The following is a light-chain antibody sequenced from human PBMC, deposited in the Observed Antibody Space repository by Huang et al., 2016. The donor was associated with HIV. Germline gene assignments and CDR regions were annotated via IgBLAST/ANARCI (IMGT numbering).Light chain of an antibody. CDR3: QQYDTSPWT. CDR2: WAS. Sequence: DIVMTQSPDSLAVSLGERATINCKSSQSVLYRSNNKNYLAWYQQKPGKPPKLLIYWASTRESGVPDRFTGSGSGTEFSLTISSLQAEDVAVYYCQQYDTSPWTFGQGTKVEIK. J-gene: IGKJ1*01. CDR1: QSVLYRSNNKNY. V-gene: IGKV4-1*01.